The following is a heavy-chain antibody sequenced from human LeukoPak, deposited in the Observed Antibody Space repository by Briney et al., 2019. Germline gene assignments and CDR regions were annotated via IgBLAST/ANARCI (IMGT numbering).Heavy chain of an antibody. J-gene: IGHJ4*02. V-gene: IGHV3-30-3*01. CDR2: ISYDGSNK. CDR3: ARGRRGSPAVNFDY. Sequence: GGSLSLSCAASGLTFSSYAMHWVRQAPGKGLEWVAVISYDGSNKYYADSVKGRFPISRDNSKNTLYLQMNSLRAEDTAVYYCARGRRGSPAVNFDYWGQGTLVTVSS. CDR1: GLTFSSYA. D-gene: IGHD2-2*01.